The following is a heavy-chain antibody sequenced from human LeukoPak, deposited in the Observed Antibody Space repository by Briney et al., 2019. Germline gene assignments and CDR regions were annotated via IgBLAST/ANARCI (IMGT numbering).Heavy chain of an antibody. CDR3: ARQWRELQLGY. V-gene: IGHV3-21*01. D-gene: IGHD1-26*01. Sequence: PGGSLRLSCAASGFTFSSYWMHWVRQAPGKGLEWVSSISSSSSYIYYADSVKGRFTISRDNAKNSLYLQMNSLRAEDTAVYYCARQWRELQLGYWGQGTLVTVSS. CDR1: GFTFSSYW. CDR2: ISSSSSYI. J-gene: IGHJ4*02.